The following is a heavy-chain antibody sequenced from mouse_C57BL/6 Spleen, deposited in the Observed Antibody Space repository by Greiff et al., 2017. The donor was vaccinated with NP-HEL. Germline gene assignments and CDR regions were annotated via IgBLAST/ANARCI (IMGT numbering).Heavy chain of an antibody. J-gene: IGHJ1*03. CDR1: GYAFSSYW. CDR2: IYPGDGDT. V-gene: IGHV1-80*01. Sequence: VQLQQSGAELVKPGASVKISCKASGYAFSSYWMNWVKQRPGKGLEWIGQIYPGDGDTNYNGKFKGKATLTADKASSTAYMQLSSLTSEDSAVYFCARNDDSSYWYCDVWGTGTTVTVAS. CDR3: ARNDDSSYWYCDV. D-gene: IGHD1-1*01.